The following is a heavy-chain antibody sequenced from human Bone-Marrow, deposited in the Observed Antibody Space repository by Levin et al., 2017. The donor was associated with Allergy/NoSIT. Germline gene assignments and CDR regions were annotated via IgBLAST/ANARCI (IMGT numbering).Heavy chain of an antibody. Sequence: SETLSLTCAVSGGSISSGGYSWSWIRQPPGKGLEWIGYIYHSGSTYYNPSLKSRVTISVDRSKNQFSLKLSSVTAADTAVYYCARIPNSTPYCSGGSCWDGGAFDIWGQGTMVTVSS. D-gene: IGHD2-15*01. CDR1: GGSISSGGYS. V-gene: IGHV4-30-2*01. CDR3: ARIPNSTPYCSGGSCWDGGAFDI. CDR2: IYHSGST. J-gene: IGHJ3*02.